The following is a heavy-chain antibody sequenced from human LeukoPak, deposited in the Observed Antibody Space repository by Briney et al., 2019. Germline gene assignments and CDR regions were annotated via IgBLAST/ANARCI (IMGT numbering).Heavy chain of an antibody. V-gene: IGHV4-34*01. D-gene: IGHD6-19*01. J-gene: IGHJ4*02. CDR1: GGSFSGYY. CDR2: INHSGST. Sequence: SETLSLTCAVYGGSFSGYYWSWIRQPPGKELEWIWEINHSGSTNYNPSLKSRVTISVDTSKNQFSLKLSSVTAADTAVYYCARGITRSGWYWFGSLFDCWGQGTLVTVSS. CDR3: ARGITRSGWYWFGSLFDC.